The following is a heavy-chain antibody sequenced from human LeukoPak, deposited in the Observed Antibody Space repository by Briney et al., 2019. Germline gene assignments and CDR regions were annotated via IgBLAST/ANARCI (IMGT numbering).Heavy chain of an antibody. CDR1: GFTFNSYA. Sequence: GGSLRLSCAASGFTFNSYAMSWVRQAPEKGLEWVGTISGSGGGTYYADPVKGRFTISRDDSKNTLYLQMNSLRAEDTAVYYCAKDLGRYRNNYFDYWGQGTLVTVSS. J-gene: IGHJ4*02. D-gene: IGHD1-26*01. CDR2: ISGSGGGT. CDR3: AKDLGRYRNNYFDY. V-gene: IGHV3-23*01.